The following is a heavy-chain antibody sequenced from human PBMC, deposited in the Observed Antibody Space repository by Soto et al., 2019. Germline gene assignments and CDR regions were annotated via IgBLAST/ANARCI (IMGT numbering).Heavy chain of an antibody. D-gene: IGHD5-12*01. CDR1: GFTFSSYA. V-gene: IGHV3-23*01. J-gene: IGHJ4*02. CDR3: AKDPHVLEGYSGYDLRPSFDY. Sequence: GGSLRLSCAASGFTFSSYAMSWVRQAPGKGLEWVSAISGSGGSTYYADSVKGRFTISRDNSKNTLYLQMNSLRAEDTAVYYCAKDPHVLEGYSGYDLRPSFDYWGQGTLVTVSS. CDR2: ISGSGGST.